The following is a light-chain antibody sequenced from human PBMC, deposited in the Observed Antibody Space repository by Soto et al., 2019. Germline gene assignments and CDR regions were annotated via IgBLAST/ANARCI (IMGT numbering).Light chain of an antibody. CDR1: QSVSSN. CDR2: GAS. V-gene: IGKV3-15*01. Sequence: EIVMTQSPATLSVSPGVSATLSCRASQSVSSNLAWYQQKPGQAPRFLIYGASTRATGIPARVSGSGSGTEFTLTISSLQSEDFAVYYCQQYNNWPTLGQGTKVEIK. CDR3: QQYNNWPT. J-gene: IGKJ1*01.